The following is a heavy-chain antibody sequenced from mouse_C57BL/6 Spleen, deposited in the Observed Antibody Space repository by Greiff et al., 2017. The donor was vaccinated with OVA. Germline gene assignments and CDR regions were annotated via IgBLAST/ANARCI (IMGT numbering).Heavy chain of an antibody. CDR1: GYTFTDYE. J-gene: IGHJ4*01. Sequence: VKLMESGAELVRPGASVTLSCKASGYTFTDYEMHWVKQTPVHGLEWIGAIDPETGGTAYNQKFKGKAILTADKSSSTAYMELRSLTSEDSAVYYCTRRGLLREGYAMDYWGQGTSVTVSS. D-gene: IGHD2-3*01. CDR3: TRRGLLREGYAMDY. V-gene: IGHV1-15*01. CDR2: IDPETGGT.